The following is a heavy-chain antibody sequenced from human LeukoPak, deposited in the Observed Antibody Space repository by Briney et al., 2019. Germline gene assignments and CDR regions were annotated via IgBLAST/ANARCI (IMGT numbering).Heavy chain of an antibody. CDR2: IIPILGIA. V-gene: IGHV1-69*04. CDR3: ASTSQNYSDYDHAFDI. J-gene: IGHJ3*02. Sequence: SVKVSCKASLGTFSSYAISWVRQAPGQGLEWMGRIIPILGIANYAQKFQGRVTITADKSTSTAYMELSSLRSEDTAVYYCASTSQNYSDYDHAFDIWGQGTMVTVSS. CDR1: LGTFSSYA. D-gene: IGHD4-17*01.